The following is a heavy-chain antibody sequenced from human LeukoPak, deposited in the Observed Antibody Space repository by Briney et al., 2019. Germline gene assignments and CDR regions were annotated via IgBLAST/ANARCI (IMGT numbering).Heavy chain of an antibody. CDR2: IKEDGSRR. J-gene: IGHJ4*02. Sequence: GGSLRLSCAASGFTFSSYWMSWVRQPPGKGPEWLANIKEDGSRRYYSESVRGRFTISRDNSENSLYLQMNSLRAEDTAVYYCATHWRGRWGQGTLVSVSS. V-gene: IGHV3-7*01. D-gene: IGHD1-1*01. CDR1: GFTFSSYW. CDR3: ATHWRGR.